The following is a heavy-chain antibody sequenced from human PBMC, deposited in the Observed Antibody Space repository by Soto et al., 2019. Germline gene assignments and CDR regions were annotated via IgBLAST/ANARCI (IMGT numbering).Heavy chain of an antibody. CDR2: VNTYNGNP. V-gene: IGHV1-18*01. CDR3: LRDSQYSTDWQRFDS. D-gene: IGHD6-6*01. Sequence: VQLVQSGVEVKKPGASVKGSCKASGYTFTNYAISWVRQAPGRGLEWMGWVNTYNGNPNYAQIFQGRVTMTTDTSTGTAYIDLRSLKSDDSAVYYCLRDSQYSTDWQRFDSWCQGTLVTVSS. CDR1: GYTFTNYA. J-gene: IGHJ4*02.